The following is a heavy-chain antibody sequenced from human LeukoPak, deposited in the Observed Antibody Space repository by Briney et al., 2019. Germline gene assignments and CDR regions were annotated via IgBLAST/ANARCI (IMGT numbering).Heavy chain of an antibody. CDR2: ISSSGGST. CDR1: GFTFSSYA. J-gene: IGHJ4*02. Sequence: PGGSLRLSCAASGFTFSSYAMSWVRQAPGKGLEWVSAISSSGGSTYYADSVKGRFTISRDNSKNTLYLQMNSLRAEDTAVYYCAKGPDYGDYYFDYWGQGTLVTVSS. D-gene: IGHD4-17*01. V-gene: IGHV3-23*01. CDR3: AKGPDYGDYYFDY.